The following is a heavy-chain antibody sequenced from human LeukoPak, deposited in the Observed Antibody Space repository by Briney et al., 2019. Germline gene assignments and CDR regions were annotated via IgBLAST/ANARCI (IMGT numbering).Heavy chain of an antibody. CDR3: EKSGSYAMDL. J-gene: IGHJ6*02. CDR2: TRNDGSRK. Sequence: PGGSLRLSCVASGFTFSNSGMHWVRQAPGKGLEWVAFTRNDGSRKYYADSVKGRFTISRDNSKNTLYLQMNSLRAEDTAVYYCEKSGSYAMDLWGQGTTVTGSS. V-gene: IGHV3-30*02. CDR1: GFTFSNSG. D-gene: IGHD1-1*01.